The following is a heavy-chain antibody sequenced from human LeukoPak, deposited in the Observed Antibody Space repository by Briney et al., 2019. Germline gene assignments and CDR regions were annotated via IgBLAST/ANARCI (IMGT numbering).Heavy chain of an antibody. V-gene: IGHV3-21*01. D-gene: IGHD6-13*01. CDR3: ARSIGNSWPDYYYYYMDV. J-gene: IGHJ6*03. Sequence: GGSLRLSCAASGFTFSTYTMNWVRQAPGKGLEWFSSITSSSSSYIYYADSVKGRFTISRDNAKNSLYLQMNSLRAEDTAVYYCARSIGNSWPDYYYYYMDVWGKGTTVTVSS. CDR2: ITSSSSSYI. CDR1: GFTFSTYT.